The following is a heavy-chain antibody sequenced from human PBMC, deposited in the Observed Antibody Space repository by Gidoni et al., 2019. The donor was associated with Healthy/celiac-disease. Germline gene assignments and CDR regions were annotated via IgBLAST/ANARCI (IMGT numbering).Heavy chain of an antibody. J-gene: IGHJ6*02. CDR3: ARHVRGWELLEALNYYYYYGMDV. CDR1: GGSSSSRSCD. D-gene: IGHD1-26*01. CDR2: IYYSGST. V-gene: IGHV4-39*01. Sequence: QLQLQESGPGLVKPSATLSLTCRGSGGSSSSRSCDWGWIRQPPGTGLEWIGSIYYSGSTYYNPSLKSRVTISVDTSKNQFSLKLSSVTAADTAVYYCARHVRGWELLEALNYYYYYGMDVWGQGTTVTVSS.